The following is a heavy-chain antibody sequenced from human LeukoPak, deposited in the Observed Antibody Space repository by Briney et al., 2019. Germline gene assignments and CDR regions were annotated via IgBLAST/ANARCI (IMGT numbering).Heavy chain of an antibody. CDR1: GFTFSSYS. V-gene: IGHV3-21*01. CDR2: ISSSSSYI. Sequence: GGSLRLSCAASGFTFSSYSMNWVRQAPGKGLEWVSSISSSSSYIYYADSVKGRFTISRDNAKSSLYLQMNSLRAEDTAVYYCARDGYSGYDYRYYFDYWGQGTLVTVSS. CDR3: ARDGYSGYDYRYYFDY. D-gene: IGHD5-12*01. J-gene: IGHJ4*02.